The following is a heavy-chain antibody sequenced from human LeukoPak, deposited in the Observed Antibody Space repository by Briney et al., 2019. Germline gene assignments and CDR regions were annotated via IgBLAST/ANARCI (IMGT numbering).Heavy chain of an antibody. CDR3: AKEFRVAVDYYYGMDV. J-gene: IGHJ6*02. CDR1: GFTFDDYA. Sequence: PGGSLRLSCAASGFTFDDYAMHWVRQAPGKGLEWVSGICWNSGSIGYADSVKGRFTISRDNAKNSLYLQMNSLRAEDTALYYCAKEFRVAVDYYYGMDVWGQGTTVTVSS. V-gene: IGHV3-9*01. CDR2: ICWNSGSI. D-gene: IGHD6-19*01.